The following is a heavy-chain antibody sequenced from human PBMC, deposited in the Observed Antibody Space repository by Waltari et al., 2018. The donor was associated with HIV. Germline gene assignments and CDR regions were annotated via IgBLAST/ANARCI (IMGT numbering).Heavy chain of an antibody. CDR2: MNTNSGNT. Sequence: QVQLVQSGAEVKKPGASVKVSCKASGYTFSSFDINWVRQATGQGPEWMGWMNTNSGNTDYAQRFQGRVTMTRNTSTSTAYIELTSLRYEDTAVYYWARGDRSGYYGLEYQYCQFWGQGTLVTVSA. CDR3: ARGDRSGYYGLEYQYCQF. J-gene: IGHJ1*01. CDR1: GYTFSSFD. V-gene: IGHV1-8*01. D-gene: IGHD3-22*01.